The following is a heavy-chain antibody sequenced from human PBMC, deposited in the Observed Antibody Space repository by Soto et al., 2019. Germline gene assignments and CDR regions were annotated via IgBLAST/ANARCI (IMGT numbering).Heavy chain of an antibody. J-gene: IGHJ4*02. CDR2: ISSSGSTI. D-gene: IGHD6-19*01. V-gene: IGHV3-48*03. Sequence: GGSLRLSCAASGFTFSSYEMNWVRQAPGKGLEWVSYISSSGSTIYYADSVKGRFTISRDNAKNSLYLQMNSLRAEDTAVYYCARHSSGWLYFDYWGQGTLVTVSS. CDR1: GFTFSSYE. CDR3: ARHSSGWLYFDY.